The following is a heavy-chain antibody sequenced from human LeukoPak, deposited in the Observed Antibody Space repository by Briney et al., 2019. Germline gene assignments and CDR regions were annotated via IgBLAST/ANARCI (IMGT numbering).Heavy chain of an antibody. CDR3: AKDLGYCSSTSCYSEGEYFQH. CDR1: GFTFSSYA. Sequence: GGSLRLSCAASGFTFSSYAMSWVRQAPGKGLEWVSAISGSGGGTYYADSVKGRFTISRDNSKNTLYLQMNSLRAEDTAVYYCAKDLGYCSSTSCYSEGEYFQHWGQGTLVTVSS. J-gene: IGHJ1*01. V-gene: IGHV3-23*01. CDR2: ISGSGGGT. D-gene: IGHD2-2*01.